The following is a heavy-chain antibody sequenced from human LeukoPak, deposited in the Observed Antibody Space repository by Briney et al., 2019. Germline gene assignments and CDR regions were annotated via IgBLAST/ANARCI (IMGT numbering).Heavy chain of an antibody. CDR1: GFTFGSYA. CDR3: ARVPAGVIGMKDAFDI. D-gene: IGHD3-16*02. Sequence: GGSLRLSCAASGFTFGSYAMHWVRQAPGKGLEWVALISYDGSNKYYADSVKGRFIISRDNSKNTLYLQMNSLRAEDTAVYYCARVPAGVIGMKDAFDIWGQGTMVTVSS. CDR2: ISYDGSNK. V-gene: IGHV3-30*03. J-gene: IGHJ3*02.